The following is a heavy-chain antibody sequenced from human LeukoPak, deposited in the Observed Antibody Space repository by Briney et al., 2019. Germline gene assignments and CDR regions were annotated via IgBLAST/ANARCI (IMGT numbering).Heavy chain of an antibody. Sequence: ASETLSLTCAVYGGSFSGYYWSWIRQPPGKGLEWIGEINHSGSTNYNPSLKSRVTISVDTSKNQFSLKLSSVTAADTAVYYCVRDVLLWFGELLLNGFAYFDPWGQGTLVTVSS. CDR1: GGSFSGYY. CDR3: VRDVLLWFGELLLNGFAYFDP. J-gene: IGHJ5*02. D-gene: IGHD3-10*01. CDR2: INHSGST. V-gene: IGHV4-34*01.